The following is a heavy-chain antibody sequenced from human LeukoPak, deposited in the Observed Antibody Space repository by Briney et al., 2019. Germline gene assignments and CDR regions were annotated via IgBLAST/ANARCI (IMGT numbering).Heavy chain of an antibody. V-gene: IGHV3-21*01. D-gene: IGHD3-22*01. CDR3: AREYVNYYDSSGYYPLGY. J-gene: IGHJ4*02. Sequence: GGSLRLSCAASGFTFSSHGMNWVRQAPGKGLEWVSGISGSGGNTYYADSVKGRFTISRDNAKNSLYLQMNSLRAEDTAVYYCAREYVNYYDSSGYYPLGYWGQGTLVTVSS. CDR1: GFTFSSHG. CDR2: ISGSGGNT.